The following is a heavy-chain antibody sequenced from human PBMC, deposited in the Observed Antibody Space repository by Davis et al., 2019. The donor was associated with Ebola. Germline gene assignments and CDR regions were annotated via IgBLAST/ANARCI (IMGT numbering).Heavy chain of an antibody. V-gene: IGHV1-2*04. D-gene: IGHD7-27*01. CDR3: ARAKWGSGGLTYWYFDF. J-gene: IGHJ2*01. CDR2: INPNSGGT. CDR1: GYTFTGYY. Sequence: ASVTVSCKASGYTFTGYYMHWVRQAPGQGLEWMGWINPNSGGTNYAQKFQGWVTMTRDTSISTAYMELRSLRSDDTAVYYCARAKWGSGGLTYWYFDFWGRGTLVTVSS.